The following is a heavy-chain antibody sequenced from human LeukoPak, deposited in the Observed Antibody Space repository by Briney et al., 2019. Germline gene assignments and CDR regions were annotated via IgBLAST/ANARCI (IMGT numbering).Heavy chain of an antibody. CDR1: GGSISSYY. J-gene: IGHJ3*01. CDR3: ARKVGGGYYFYAFDV. V-gene: IGHV4-59*01. D-gene: IGHD3-3*01. CDR2: IYYSGST. Sequence: SETLSLTCTVSGGSISSYYWSWIRQPPGKGLEWIGYIYYSGSTNYNPSLKSRVTISVDTSKNQFSLKLSSVTAADTAVYYCARKVGGGYYFYAFDVWGQGTMVTVSS.